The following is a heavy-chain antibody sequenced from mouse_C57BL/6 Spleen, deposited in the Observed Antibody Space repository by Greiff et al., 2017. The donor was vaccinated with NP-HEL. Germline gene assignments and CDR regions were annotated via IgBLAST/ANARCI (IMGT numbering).Heavy chain of an antibody. Sequence: QVQLKQSGAELVKPGASVKLSCKASGYTFTSYWMQWVKQRPGQGLEWIGEIDPSDSYTNYNQKFKGKATLTVDTSSSTAYMQLSSLTSEDSAVYYCAIYYGRLFAYWGQGTLVTVSA. V-gene: IGHV1-50*01. D-gene: IGHD1-1*01. CDR3: AIYYGRLFAY. J-gene: IGHJ3*01. CDR1: GYTFTSYW. CDR2: IDPSDSYT.